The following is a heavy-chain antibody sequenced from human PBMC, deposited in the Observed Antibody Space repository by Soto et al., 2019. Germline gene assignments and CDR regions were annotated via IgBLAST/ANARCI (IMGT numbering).Heavy chain of an antibody. V-gene: IGHV1-3*01. Sequence: ALVKVSCKTSGYTFIKNAVHWVRQAPGQRLEWMGWIGAGDGATKYSQKFQGRVTFSSDISATTVYMEVNGLRSEDTAVYYCARGNSDGWYHDYWGQGTLVTVSS. CDR1: GYTFIKNA. CDR2: IGAGDGAT. D-gene: IGHD6-19*01. CDR3: ARGNSDGWYHDY. J-gene: IGHJ4*02.